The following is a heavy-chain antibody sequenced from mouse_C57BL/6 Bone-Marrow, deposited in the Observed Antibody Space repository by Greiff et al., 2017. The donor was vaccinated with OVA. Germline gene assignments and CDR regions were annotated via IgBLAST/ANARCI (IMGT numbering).Heavy chain of an antibody. Sequence: VKLVESGAELARPGASVKLSCKASGYTFTSYGISWVKQRNGQGLEWIGEIYPRSGNTYYNEKFKGKATLTADKSSSTAYMELRSLTSEDSAVYFCHYYGSSYGYFDVWGTGTTVTVSS. CDR2: IYPRSGNT. V-gene: IGHV1-81*01. CDR1: GYTFTSYG. D-gene: IGHD1-1*01. J-gene: IGHJ1*03. CDR3: HYYGSSYGYFDV.